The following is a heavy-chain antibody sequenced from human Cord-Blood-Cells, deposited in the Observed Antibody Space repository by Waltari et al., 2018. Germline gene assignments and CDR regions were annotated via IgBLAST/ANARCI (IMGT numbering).Heavy chain of an antibody. CDR1: GYSFTSYW. CDR2: IYPGDSDT. D-gene: IGHD2-2*02. CDR3: ARGNCSSTSCYSYFDY. J-gene: IGHJ4*02. Sequence: EVQLVQSGAEVKKPGASLKISCTGSGYSFTSYWIGWVRQMPGKGLEWMGIIYPGDSDTRYSPSFQGQVTISADKSISTAYLQWSSLKASDTAMYYCARGNCSSTSCYSYFDYWGQGTLVTVSS. V-gene: IGHV5-51*01.